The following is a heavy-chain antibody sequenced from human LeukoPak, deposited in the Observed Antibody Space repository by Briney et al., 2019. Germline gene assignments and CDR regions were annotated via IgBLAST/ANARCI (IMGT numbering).Heavy chain of an antibody. D-gene: IGHD7-27*01. CDR1: GYTFTGQD. J-gene: IGHJ4*02. Sequence: ASVKVSCKASGYTFTGQDMHWVRQAPGQGLEWMGWINPNTGDTNYAQKFQGRVTMTRDTSISTAYMELSRLRSDDTAVYYCARLSGDYYFDYWGQGTLVTVSS. V-gene: IGHV1-2*02. CDR3: ARLSGDYYFDY. CDR2: INPNTGDT.